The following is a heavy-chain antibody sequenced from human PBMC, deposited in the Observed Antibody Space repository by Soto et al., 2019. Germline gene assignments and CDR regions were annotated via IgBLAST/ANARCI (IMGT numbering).Heavy chain of an antibody. Sequence: PGGSLRLTCAASGLPVSGSYMTWVRQAPGKGLEWVSIIYGDGTTYYADSMKGRFTISRDIPKNTLLLQMNSLRDGYTVMYQCARLINPWAFAIWGSGTMV. D-gene: IGHD7-27*01. CDR1: GLPVSGSY. V-gene: IGHV3-53*01. J-gene: IGHJ3*02. CDR3: ARLINPWAFAI. CDR2: IYGDGTT.